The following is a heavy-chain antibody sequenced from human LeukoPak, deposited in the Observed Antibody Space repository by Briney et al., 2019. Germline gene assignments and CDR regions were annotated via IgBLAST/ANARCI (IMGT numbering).Heavy chain of an antibody. CDR1: GGSFSGYY. D-gene: IGHD3-9*01. V-gene: IGHV4-4*07. CDR3: AREDDILTGYYNFDY. J-gene: IGHJ4*02. Sequence: SETLSLTCAVYGGSFSGYYWSWIRQPPGKGLEWIGRIYTSGSTNYNPSLKSRVTMSVDTSKNQFSLKLSSVTAADTAVYYCAREDDILTGYYNFDYWGQGTLVTVSS. CDR2: IYTSGST.